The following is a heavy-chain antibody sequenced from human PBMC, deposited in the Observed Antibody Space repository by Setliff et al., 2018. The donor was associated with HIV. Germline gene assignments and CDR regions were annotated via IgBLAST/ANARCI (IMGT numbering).Heavy chain of an antibody. CDR3: ARAPDLSGALDY. V-gene: IGHV3-74*01. CDR2: INSDGSST. CDR1: GFTFSSYW. Sequence: PGGSLRLSCAASGFTFSSYWMHWVRQAPGKGLVWVSRINSDGSSTSYADSVKGRFTISRDNAKNTLYLQMNSLRAEDTAVYYCARAPDLSGALDYWGQGTLVTVSS. D-gene: IGHD2-15*01. J-gene: IGHJ4*02.